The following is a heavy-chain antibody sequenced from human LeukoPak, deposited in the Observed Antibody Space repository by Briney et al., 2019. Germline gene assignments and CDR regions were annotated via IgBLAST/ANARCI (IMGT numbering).Heavy chain of an antibody. CDR2: INHSGST. Sequence: SETLSLTCAVYGGSFSGYYWSWLRQPPEKGLEWIGEINHSGSTNYNPSLKSRVTISVDTSKNQFSLKLSSVTAADTAVYYCASLGSYFFDYWGQGSLVTVSS. V-gene: IGHV4-34*01. CDR1: GGSFSGYY. D-gene: IGHD1-1*01. CDR3: ASLGSYFFDY. J-gene: IGHJ4*02.